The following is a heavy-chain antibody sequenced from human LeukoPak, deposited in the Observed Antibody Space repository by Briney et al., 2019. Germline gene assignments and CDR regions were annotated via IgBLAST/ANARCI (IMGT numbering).Heavy chain of an antibody. Sequence: SETLSLTCTVSGGSISSGGYYWSWIRQHPGKGLEWIGYIYYSGSTYYNPSLKSRVTISVDTSKNQFSLKLSSVTAADTDVYYCARMVRGVINYYYGMDVWGQGTTVTVSS. CDR2: IYYSGST. CDR3: ARMVRGVINYYYGMDV. V-gene: IGHV4-31*03. D-gene: IGHD3-10*01. J-gene: IGHJ6*01. CDR1: GGSISSGGYY.